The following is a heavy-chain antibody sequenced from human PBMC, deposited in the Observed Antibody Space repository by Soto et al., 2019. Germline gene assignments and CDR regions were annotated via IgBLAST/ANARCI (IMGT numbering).Heavy chain of an antibody. D-gene: IGHD3-22*01. V-gene: IGHV4-61*01. CDR1: SGSISSSYF. J-gene: IGHJ4*02. CDR2: IHYSGST. Sequence: SETLSLTCSVSSGSISSSYFWSWIRQPPGKGLDWIGNIHYSGSTNYNPSLKSRVTISVDTSRNQFSLKLRSVTAADTAVYYCAWTRYYDRKSSHFDYWGQGTLVTVSS. CDR3: AWTRYYDRKSSHFDY.